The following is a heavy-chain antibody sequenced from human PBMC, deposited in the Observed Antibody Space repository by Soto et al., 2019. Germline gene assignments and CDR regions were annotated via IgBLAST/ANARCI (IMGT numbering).Heavy chain of an antibody. Sequence: PSQTLSLTFAIPGDSVSSNSSAWNWIRQSPSRVLEWLGRTYYRSKWYSDYAVSVKSRITIKPDTSKNQFSLQLNSVTPEDTAVYYSARAGDCDFWSGCTSQYYYYAMDVWGQGTPVTVSS. V-gene: IGHV6-1*01. CDR2: TYYRSKWYS. CDR3: ARAGDCDFWSGCTSQYYYYAMDV. CDR1: GDSVSSNSSA. J-gene: IGHJ6*02. D-gene: IGHD3-3*01.